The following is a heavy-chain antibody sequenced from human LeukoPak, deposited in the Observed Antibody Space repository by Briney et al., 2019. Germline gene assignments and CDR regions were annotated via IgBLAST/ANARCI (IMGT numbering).Heavy chain of an antibody. D-gene: IGHD5-24*01. V-gene: IGHV3-9*01. CDR1: GFTFDDYA. CDR2: ISWDSGSI. J-gene: IGHJ6*02. CDR3: AKDLGDGYNRNYGMDV. Sequence: GGSLRLSCAASGFTFDDYAMHWVRQAPGKGLEWVSGISWDSGSIGYADSVKGRFTISRDNAKNSLYLQMNSLRAEDTALYYCAKDLGDGYNRNYGMDVWGQGTQVTVSS.